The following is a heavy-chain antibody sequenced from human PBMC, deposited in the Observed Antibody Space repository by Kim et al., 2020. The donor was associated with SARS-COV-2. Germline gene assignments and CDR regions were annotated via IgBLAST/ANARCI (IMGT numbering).Heavy chain of an antibody. D-gene: IGHD3-9*01. J-gene: IGHJ4*01. CDR2: IYHNGGT. CDR1: GYSISSGYY. V-gene: IGHV4-38-2*01. Sequence: SETLSLTCAVSGYSISSGYYWGWVRQPPEKGLEWIGSIYHNGGTYYSPSRKSRVTISVDTSKNQFSLKLTSVTAADTAVYYCARVWGSYDILTGYQYYF. CDR3: ARVWGSYDILTGYQYYF.